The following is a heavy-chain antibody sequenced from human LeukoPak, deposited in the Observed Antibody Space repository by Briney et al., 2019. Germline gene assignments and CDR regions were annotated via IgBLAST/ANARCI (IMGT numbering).Heavy chain of an antibody. CDR1: GFTFSSYA. V-gene: IGHV3-23*01. CDR3: AIHSGNYANFQH. D-gene: IGHD1-26*01. Sequence: PGGSLRLSCVASGFTFSSYAMSWVRQAPGKGLAWVSSVTGSAGSTFYADSVKGRFTISRDNSKNTLYLQMDSLRADHTALYYCAIHSGNYANFQHWGQGTLVTVSS. CDR2: VTGSAGST. J-gene: IGHJ1*01.